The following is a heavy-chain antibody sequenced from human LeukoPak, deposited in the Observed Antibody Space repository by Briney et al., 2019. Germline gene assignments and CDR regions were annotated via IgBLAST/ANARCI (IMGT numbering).Heavy chain of an antibody. J-gene: IGHJ4*02. CDR2: TWHSGSST. D-gene: IGHD2-15*01. V-gene: IGHV4-4*02. CDR1: DGSIKTDYW. CDR3: ARGNEYTWWQ. Sequence: SETLSLTCTVSDGSIKTDYWWTWVRQPPGQGLEWIGETWHSGSSTNYNPSLKSRVTISVDKPKSQFSLKLTSVTAADTAIYYCARGNEYTWWQWSQGTLVTVSS.